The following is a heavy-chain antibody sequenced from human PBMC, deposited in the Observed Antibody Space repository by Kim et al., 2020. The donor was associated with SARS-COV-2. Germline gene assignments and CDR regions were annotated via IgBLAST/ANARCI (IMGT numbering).Heavy chain of an antibody. CDR3: TTRVLELKVDDY. CDR1: GFTFSSYV. Sequence: GGSLRLSCAASGFTFSSYVMSWVRQTPGKGLEWVSAINGGGRTTNYADSVKGRFTISRDNSKNTLYLQMNGLRADDTAIYFCTTRVLELKVDDYWGQGILVTVSS. J-gene: IGHJ4*02. CDR2: INGGGRTT. D-gene: IGHD2-8*02. V-gene: IGHV3-23*01.